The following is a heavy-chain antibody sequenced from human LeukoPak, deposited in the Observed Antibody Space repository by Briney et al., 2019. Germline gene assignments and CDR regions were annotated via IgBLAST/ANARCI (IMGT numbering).Heavy chain of an antibody. D-gene: IGHD2-2*01. V-gene: IGHV1-69*01. CDR3: ARGIVPAASNAFDI. Sequence: SVKVSCKASGGTFSSYAISWVRQAPGQGLEWMGGIIPIFGTANYAQKFQGRVTITADESTSTAYMELSSLRSEDTAVYYCARGIVPAASNAFDIWGQGTMVTVSS. J-gene: IGHJ3*02. CDR1: GGTFSSYA. CDR2: IIPIFGTA.